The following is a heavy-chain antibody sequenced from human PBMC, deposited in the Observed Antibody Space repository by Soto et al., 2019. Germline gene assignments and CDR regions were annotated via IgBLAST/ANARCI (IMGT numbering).Heavy chain of an antibody. CDR1: GFTFSMYW. CDR3: ARDDRYNWLDP. Sequence: GGSLRLSCAASGFTFSMYWMHWVRQAPGKGLVWVSRINNDGSSTIYADSVKGRFTISRDNSKNTLYLQMNSLRAEDTAVYFCARDDRYNWLDPWGQGSLVTV. CDR2: INNDGSST. J-gene: IGHJ5*02. V-gene: IGHV3-74*01.